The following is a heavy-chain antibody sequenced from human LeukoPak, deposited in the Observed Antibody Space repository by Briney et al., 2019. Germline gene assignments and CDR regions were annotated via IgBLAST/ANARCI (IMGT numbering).Heavy chain of an antibody. V-gene: IGHV3-7*01. CDR2: IKQDGSEK. Sequence: PGGSLRLSCAASGFAFSSYWMSWVRQAPGKGLEWVANIKQDGSEKYYVDSVKGRFTISRDNAKNSLYLQMNSLRAEDTAVYYCAREDTFGGVIPHGGAFDIWGQGTMVTVSS. J-gene: IGHJ3*02. CDR1: GFAFSSYW. D-gene: IGHD3-16*02. CDR3: AREDTFGGVIPHGGAFDI.